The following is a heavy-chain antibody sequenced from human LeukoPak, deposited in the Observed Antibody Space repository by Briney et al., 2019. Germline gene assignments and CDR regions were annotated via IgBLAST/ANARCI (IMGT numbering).Heavy chain of an antibody. D-gene: IGHD3-3*01. Sequence: KPSETLSLTCTVSGGSISSYYWSWIRQPPGKGLEWIRYIYYSGSTNYNPSLKSRVTISVDTSKNQFSLKLSSVTAADTAVYYCARGPAKYYDFWSGPYYYYYMDVWGKGTTVTVSS. CDR3: ARGPAKYYDFWSGPYYYYYMDV. CDR1: GGSISSYY. V-gene: IGHV4-59*01. CDR2: IYYSGST. J-gene: IGHJ6*03.